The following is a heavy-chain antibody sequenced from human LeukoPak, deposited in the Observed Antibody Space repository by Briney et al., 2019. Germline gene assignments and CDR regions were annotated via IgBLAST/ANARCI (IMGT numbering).Heavy chain of an antibody. CDR2: IYPGDSDT. CDR3: ARGTRVTTVTTGVPRGWFDP. J-gene: IGHJ5*02. V-gene: IGHV5-51*01. D-gene: IGHD4-17*01. Sequence: GESLQISCMGSGYSFTSYWIGWVRQMPGKGLEWKGIIYPGDSDTRYSPSFQGQVTISADKSISTAYLQWSSLKASDTAMYHCARGTRVTTVTTGVPRGWFDPWGQGTLVTVSS. CDR1: GYSFTSYW.